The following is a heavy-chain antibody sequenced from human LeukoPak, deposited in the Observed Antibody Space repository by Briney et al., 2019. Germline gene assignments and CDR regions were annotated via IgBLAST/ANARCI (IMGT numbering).Heavy chain of an antibody. Sequence: GGSLRLSCAASGFTFSNFDMYWVRQAPGKGLEWVAFIRYDGNNEYYADSVKGRFTISRDNSKNTLYLRMNSLRAEDTAVYYCTRDGVGVVPAAIEYFQHWGQGTLVTVSS. CDR2: IRYDGNNE. V-gene: IGHV3-30*02. CDR1: GFTFSNFD. J-gene: IGHJ1*01. CDR3: TRDGVGVVPAAIEYFQH. D-gene: IGHD2-2*02.